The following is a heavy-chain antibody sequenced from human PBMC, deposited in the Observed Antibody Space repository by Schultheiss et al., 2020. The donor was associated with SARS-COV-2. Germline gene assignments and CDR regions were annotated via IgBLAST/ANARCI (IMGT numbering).Heavy chain of an antibody. Sequence: GGSLRLSCAVSGFTFTTYWMTWVRQAPGKGLEWVSVIYSDGSTHSADSVKGRFTISRDNAKNSLYLQMNSLRVEDTAVYYCVGHSEYWGQGTLVTVSS. J-gene: IGHJ4*02. CDR2: IYSDGST. CDR3: VGHSEY. V-gene: IGHV3-53*01. CDR1: GFTFTTYW.